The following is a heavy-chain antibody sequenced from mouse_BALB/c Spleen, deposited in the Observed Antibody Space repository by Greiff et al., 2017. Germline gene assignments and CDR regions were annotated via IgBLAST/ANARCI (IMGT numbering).Heavy chain of an antibody. CDR2: IYPGSGST. D-gene: IGHD2-1*01. J-gene: IGHJ2*01. CDR3: TRGGYYGNYVVDY. V-gene: IGHV1S22*01. CDR1: GYTFTSYW. Sequence: LQQPGSELVRPGASVKLSCKASGYTFTSYWMHWVKQRHGQGLEWIGNIYPGSGSTNYDEKFKSKGTLTVDTSSSTAYMHLSSLTSEDSAVYYCTRGGYYGNYVVDYWGQGTTRTVSS.